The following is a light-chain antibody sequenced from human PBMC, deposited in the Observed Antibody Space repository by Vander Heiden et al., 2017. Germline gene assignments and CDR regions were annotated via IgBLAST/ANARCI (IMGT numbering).Light chain of an antibody. Sequence: QSVLTPPPSASETPGQELTIPCSGSSSNIGSNYVYWYRQLPETAPKLLIFSNTRRPSGVPDRFSGSKSGTSASVAISGLQAEDEADYYCAALDDSLSGVVFGGGTKLTVL. V-gene: IGLV1-47*02. CDR3: AALDDSLSGVV. CDR2: SNT. CDR1: SSNIGSNY. J-gene: IGLJ3*02.